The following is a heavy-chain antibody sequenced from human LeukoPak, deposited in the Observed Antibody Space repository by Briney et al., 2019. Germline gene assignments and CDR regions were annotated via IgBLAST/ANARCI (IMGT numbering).Heavy chain of an antibody. D-gene: IGHD3-3*01. J-gene: IGHJ6*02. CDR1: GLTSGIYA. CDR3: AKGTIFGVVIPTSYGMDV. Sequence: AGGSLRLSCAASGLTSGIYAMSWVRQAPGKGLEWVSTISGSGRSTYYADSVKGRFTISRDNSKNTLYLQMNSLRAEDTAVYYCAKGTIFGVVIPTSYGMDVWGQGTTVTVSS. V-gene: IGHV3-23*01. CDR2: ISGSGRST.